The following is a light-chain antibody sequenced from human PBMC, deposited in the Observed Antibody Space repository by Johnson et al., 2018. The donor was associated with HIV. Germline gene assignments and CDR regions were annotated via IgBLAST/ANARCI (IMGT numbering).Light chain of an antibody. Sequence: QPVLTQPPSVSAAPGQKVTISCSGSSSNIGNNYVSWYQQLPGTAPKLLIYDNNKRPSGIPDRFSGSKSDTSATLGITGLQTGDEADYFCGTWDNSLRTAFFRTGTKVTVL. CDR1: SSNIGNNY. CDR3: GTWDNSLRTAF. V-gene: IGLV1-51*01. J-gene: IGLJ1*01. CDR2: DNN.